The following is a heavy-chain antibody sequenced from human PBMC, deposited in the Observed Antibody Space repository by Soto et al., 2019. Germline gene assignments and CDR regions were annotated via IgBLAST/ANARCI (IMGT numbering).Heavy chain of an antibody. V-gene: IGHV1-69*13. J-gene: IGHJ4*02. D-gene: IGHD5-18*01. CDR3: ALRGYSYGESRFDY. CDR2: IIPIFGTA. CDR1: GVTFSSYA. Sequence: SVKVSCKASGVTFSSYAISWVRQAPGQGLEWMGGIIPIFGTANYAQKFQGRVTITADESTSTAYMELSSLRSEDTAVYYCALRGYSYGESRFDYWGQGTLVTVSS.